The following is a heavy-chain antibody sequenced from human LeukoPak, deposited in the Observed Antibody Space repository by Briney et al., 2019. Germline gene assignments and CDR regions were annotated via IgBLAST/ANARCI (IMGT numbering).Heavy chain of an antibody. CDR1: GLTFSTYW. V-gene: IGHV3-7*01. CDR2: IKQDGSEK. J-gene: IGHJ6*04. CDR3: AGGIAMVRGGDV. D-gene: IGHD3-10*01. Sequence: PGGSLRLSCAASGLTFSTYWMTWVRQAPGKGLERVANIKQDGSEKNYVDSVKGRFTISRDNAKNSLYLQMNSLRVEDTAVYYCAGGIAMVRGGDVWGKGTTVTVSS.